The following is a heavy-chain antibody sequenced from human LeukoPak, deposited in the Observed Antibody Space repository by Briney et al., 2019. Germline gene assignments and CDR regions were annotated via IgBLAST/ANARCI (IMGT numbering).Heavy chain of an antibody. CDR3: AKYYDSSGYPDY. J-gene: IGHJ4*02. V-gene: IGHV3-23*01. CDR2: ISGSGGGI. D-gene: IGHD3-22*01. Sequence: PGGSLRLSCAASGFTFSNYAMTWVRRAPGKGLEWVSVISGSGGGIYYADFVKGRFTISRDNSKNTLYLQMNSLRAEDTAVYYCAKYYDSSGYPDYWGQGTLVTVSS. CDR1: GFTFSNYA.